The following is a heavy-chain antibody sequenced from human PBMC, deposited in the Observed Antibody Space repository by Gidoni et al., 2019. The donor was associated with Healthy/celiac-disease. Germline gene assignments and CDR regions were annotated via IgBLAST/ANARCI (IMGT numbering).Heavy chain of an antibody. V-gene: IGHV3-23*01. J-gene: IGHJ4*02. D-gene: IGHD6-19*01. CDR3: ARAVAGTGFDY. CDR1: GFTFSSYA. Sequence: VRLLGSGGGLVQPGGSLRLSLAASGFTFSSYAMSWFRQAPGKGLEWVSAISGSGGSTYYADSVKGRFTISRDNSKNTLYLQMNSLRAEDTAVYYCARAVAGTGFDYWGQGTLVTVSS. CDR2: ISGSGGST.